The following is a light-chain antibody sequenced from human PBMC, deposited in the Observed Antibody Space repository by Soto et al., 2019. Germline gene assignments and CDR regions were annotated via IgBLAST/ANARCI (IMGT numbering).Light chain of an antibody. Sequence: QSVLTQPPSASGTPGQRVTISCSGSNSNIGSNYVFWYQHLPGTAPTLLIYQNLQRPSGVTDRFSASKSGTSAALAISGRRSEDEADYYCAAWDDRLSGRVFGGGTKLTVL. CDR2: QNL. CDR1: NSNIGSNY. V-gene: IGLV1-47*01. CDR3: AAWDDRLSGRV. J-gene: IGLJ2*01.